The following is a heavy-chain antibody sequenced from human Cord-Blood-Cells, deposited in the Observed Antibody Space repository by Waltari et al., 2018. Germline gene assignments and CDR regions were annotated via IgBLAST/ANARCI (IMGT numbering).Heavy chain of an antibody. V-gene: IGHV3-74*01. CDR2: INSDGSST. J-gene: IGHJ4*02. Sequence: EMQLVESGGGLVQTGGSLRLSSAASGFIFSSYWMHWVRQAPGKGLVGVSRINSDGSSTSYADSVKGRFTISRDNAKNTLYLQMNSLRAEDTAVYYCARDWNYWGQGTLVTVSS. D-gene: IGHD3-3*01. CDR3: ARDWNY. CDR1: GFIFSSYW.